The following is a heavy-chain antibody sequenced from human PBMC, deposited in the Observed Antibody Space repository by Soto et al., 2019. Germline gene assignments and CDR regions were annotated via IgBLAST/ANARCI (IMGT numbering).Heavy chain of an antibody. CDR3: ASDRGYCTSNGCWTFDH. Sequence: ASVKASCKAAGYTFTGYYIHWGRQAPVQGLEWMGLTNPKSGGTNYAQKFQGRFTMTRDTAIITDYIELSSLRSDDTAVYYWASDRGYCTSNGCWTFDHWGHGPLVTVSS. J-gene: IGHJ4*01. D-gene: IGHD2-2*01. CDR2: TNPKSGGT. CDR1: GYTFTGYY. V-gene: IGHV1-2*02.